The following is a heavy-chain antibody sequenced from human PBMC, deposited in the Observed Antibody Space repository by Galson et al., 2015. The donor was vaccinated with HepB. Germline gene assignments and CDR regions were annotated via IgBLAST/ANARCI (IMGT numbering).Heavy chain of an antibody. CDR1: GFTFSSYN. CDR3: TRNRGGSGSYLSKFYDMDV. J-gene: IGHJ6*02. V-gene: IGHV3-48*03. Sequence: SLRLSCAASGFTFSSYNMNWVRQAPGKGLEWVSYISSDSSSIYYADSVGGRFTISRDNAENSLWLQMNSLRADDTAIYYCTRNRGGSGSYLSKFYDMDVWGQGTTVTVSS. D-gene: IGHD3-10*01. CDR2: ISSDSSSI.